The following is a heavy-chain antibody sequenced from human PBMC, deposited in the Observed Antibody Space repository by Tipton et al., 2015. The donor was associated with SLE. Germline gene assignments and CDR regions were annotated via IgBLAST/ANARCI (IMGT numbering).Heavy chain of an antibody. V-gene: IGHV4-39*07. Sequence: TLSLTCTVSGGSISSGSYYWGWFRQPPGKGLEWIGSIYYSGSTYYNPSLKSRVTISVDTSKNQFSLKLSSVTAADTAVYYCARHSAGYSSGSFDYWGQGTLVTVSS. CDR3: ARHSAGYSSGSFDY. J-gene: IGHJ4*02. CDR2: IYYSGST. D-gene: IGHD6-19*01. CDR1: GGSISSGSYY.